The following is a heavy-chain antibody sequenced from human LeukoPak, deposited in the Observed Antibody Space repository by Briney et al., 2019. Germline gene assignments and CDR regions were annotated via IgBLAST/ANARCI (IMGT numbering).Heavy chain of an antibody. CDR2: INPNSGGT. V-gene: IGHV1-2*02. CDR3: AIRDYDILTGYYTGAFDI. D-gene: IGHD3-9*01. CDR1: GYTFTGYY. J-gene: IGHJ3*02. Sequence: ASVKVSCKASGYTFTGYYMFWVRQAPGQGLEWMGWINPNSGGTNYAQRFQGRVTLTRDTSISTAYMELSRLKSDDTAVYYCAIRDYDILTGYYTGAFDIWGQGTMVTVSS.